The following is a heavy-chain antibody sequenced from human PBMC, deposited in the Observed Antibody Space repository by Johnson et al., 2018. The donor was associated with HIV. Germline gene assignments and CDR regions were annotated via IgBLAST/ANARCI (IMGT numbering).Heavy chain of an antibody. Sequence: VQLVESGGGVVQPGRSLRLSCAASGFTVSSNYMSWVRQAPEKGLEWVSVIYSGGSTYYADSVKGRFPISRENAKNSLDLQMNSLRAGDTAVYYCARGEDYGGNFGALDIWGQGTMVTVSS. CDR3: ARGEDYGGNFGALDI. CDR2: IYSGGST. D-gene: IGHD4-23*01. CDR1: GFTVSSNY. J-gene: IGHJ3*02. V-gene: IGHV3-66*01.